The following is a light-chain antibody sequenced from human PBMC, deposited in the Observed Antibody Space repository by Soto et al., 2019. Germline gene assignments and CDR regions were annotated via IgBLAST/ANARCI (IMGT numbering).Light chain of an antibody. J-gene: IGKJ4*01. V-gene: IGKV1-33*01. CDR2: DAS. CDR3: QQYDNLPLG. Sequence: DIQMTQSPSSVSASVGDRVTITCQASQDISNYLNWYQQKPGKAPKLLIYDASNLETGVPSRFSGSGSGTDFTFTISSLQPEDIATYYCQQYDNLPLGFGGGTKVEIK. CDR1: QDISNY.